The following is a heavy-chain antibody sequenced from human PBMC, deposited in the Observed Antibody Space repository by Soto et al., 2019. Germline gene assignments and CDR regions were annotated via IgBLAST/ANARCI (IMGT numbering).Heavy chain of an antibody. CDR3: ARDSAVGAPERGFAY. J-gene: IGHJ4*02. CDR1: GGSISGYY. D-gene: IGHD1-26*01. Sequence: QVHLQESGPGLVMPSETLSLSCTVSGGSISGYYWSWIRQPPGKGLVWLGFISNSGTANHDPSLKSRVSISVDASKNQVSMDLRSVSAADTAVYYCARDSAVGAPERGFAYWGQGTLVTVSS. V-gene: IGHV4-59*01. CDR2: ISNSGTA.